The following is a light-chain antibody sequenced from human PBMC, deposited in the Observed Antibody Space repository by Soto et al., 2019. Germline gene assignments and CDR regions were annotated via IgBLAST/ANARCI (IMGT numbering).Light chain of an antibody. J-gene: IGKJ4*01. V-gene: IGKV1-5*01. Sequence: DIQMTQSPSTLSASVGDRVTITCRASQSISSWLAWYQQKPGKAPKLLIYDASSLESGVPSRFSGSGSGTEFTLTIISLQPDDFATYYCQQYNSYSGTFGGGTKVEIK. CDR2: DAS. CDR3: QQYNSYSGT. CDR1: QSISSW.